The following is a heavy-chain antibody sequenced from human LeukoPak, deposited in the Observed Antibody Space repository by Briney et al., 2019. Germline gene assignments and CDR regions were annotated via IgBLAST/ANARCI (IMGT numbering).Heavy chain of an antibody. CDR1: GYIFNSQG. Sequence: GASVKVSCKASGYIFNSQGMNWVRQAPGQGLEWMGWINTDSGEATYAQGFTGRFVFSLDSSVSTVYLQISDLMPEDTAKYYCAREILRFDIWGQGTTVTVSS. J-gene: IGHJ3*02. CDR2: INTDSGEA. V-gene: IGHV7-4-1*02. CDR3: AREILRFDI.